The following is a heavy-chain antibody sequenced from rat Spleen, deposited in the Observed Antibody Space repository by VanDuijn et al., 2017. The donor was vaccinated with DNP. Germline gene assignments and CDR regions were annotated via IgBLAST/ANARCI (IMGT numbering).Heavy chain of an antibody. D-gene: IGHD1-1*01. CDR2: IIYDGSST. J-gene: IGHJ3*01. Sequence: EVRLVESGGGLVQPGRSLKLSCAASGFTFSDYHMAWVRQAPGKGLEWVASIIYDGSSTYYRDSVKGRFTISRDNAKSTLYLQMDSLRSEDTATYYCARRGDYSGPHWFTYWGQGTLVTVSS. CDR1: GFTFSDYH. V-gene: IGHV5-7*01. CDR3: ARRGDYSGPHWFTY.